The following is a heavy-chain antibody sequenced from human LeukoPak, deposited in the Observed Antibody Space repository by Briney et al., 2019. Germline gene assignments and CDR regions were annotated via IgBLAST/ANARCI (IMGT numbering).Heavy chain of an antibody. V-gene: IGHV3-30*03. CDR1: GFTFSSYG. CDR2: ISYDGSNK. Sequence: GGSLRLSRAASGFTFSSYGMHWVRQAPGKGLEWVAVISYDGSNKYHADSVKDRFTISRDNSKNTLYLQMNSLRAEDTAVYYCARDNTSYSYFDYWGQGTLVTVSS. J-gene: IGHJ4*02. CDR3: ARDNTSYSYFDY. D-gene: IGHD5-18*01.